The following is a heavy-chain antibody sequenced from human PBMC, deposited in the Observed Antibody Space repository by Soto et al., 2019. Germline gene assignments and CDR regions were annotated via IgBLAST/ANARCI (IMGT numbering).Heavy chain of an antibody. Sequence: RASVEVSCKASGYTFTSYGFSWVRQAPGQGLEWMGWISGFNGNTNYAQKFQGRVTMTTDKSTSTAYMELRSLRSDDTAVYYCARAARYWSTSICFSSFYWFDPWGQGTLVTVSS. V-gene: IGHV1-18*04. CDR1: GYTFTSYG. D-gene: IGHD2-2*01. CDR3: ARAARYWSTSICFSSFYWFDP. CDR2: ISGFNGNT. J-gene: IGHJ5*02.